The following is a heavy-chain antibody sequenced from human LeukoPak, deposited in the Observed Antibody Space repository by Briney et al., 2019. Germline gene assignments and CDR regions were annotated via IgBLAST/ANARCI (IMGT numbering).Heavy chain of an antibody. V-gene: IGHV3-30*01. Sequence: GRSLRLSCAASGFTFSSYAMHWVRQAPGKGLEWVAVISYDGSNKYYADSVKGRFTISRDNSKNTLCLQMNSLRAEDTAVYYCAGDWLSQFDYWGQGTLVTVSS. J-gene: IGHJ4*02. CDR1: GFTFSSYA. D-gene: IGHD3-9*01. CDR3: AGDWLSQFDY. CDR2: ISYDGSNK.